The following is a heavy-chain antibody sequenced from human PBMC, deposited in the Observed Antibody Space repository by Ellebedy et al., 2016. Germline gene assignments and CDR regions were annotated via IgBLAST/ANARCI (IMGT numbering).Heavy chain of an antibody. CDR3: AREDPFWFGGMDY. J-gene: IGHJ4*02. D-gene: IGHD3-10*01. Sequence: GGSLRLSXAVSGLNISDHYMSWIRQAPGKGLEWISYISDTSSYRSYADSVKGRFTISRDNAKNSVYLQMNSLRAEDTAVYYCAREDPFWFGGMDYWGQGTLVTVPS. V-gene: IGHV3-11*06. CDR2: ISDTSSYR. CDR1: GLNISDHY.